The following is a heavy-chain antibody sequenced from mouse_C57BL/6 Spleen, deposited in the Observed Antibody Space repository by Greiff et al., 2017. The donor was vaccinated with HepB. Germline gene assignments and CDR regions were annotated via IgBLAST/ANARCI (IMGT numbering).Heavy chain of an antibody. CDR3: ARVYGNYLYAMDY. CDR2: ISDGGSYT. CDR1: GFTFSSYA. V-gene: IGHV5-4*01. J-gene: IGHJ4*01. Sequence: VQLQQSGGGLVKPGGSLKLSCAASGFTFSSYAMSWVRQTPEKRLEWVATISDGGSYTYYPDNVKGRFTISRDNAKNNLYLQMSHLKSEDTAMYYCARVYGNYLYAMDYWGQGTSVTVSS. D-gene: IGHD2-1*01.